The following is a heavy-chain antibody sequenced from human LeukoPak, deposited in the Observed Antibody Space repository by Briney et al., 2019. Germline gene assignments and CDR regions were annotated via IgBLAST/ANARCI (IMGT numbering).Heavy chain of an antibody. CDR1: GGSIASENHY. CDR2: IYYTGRS. CDR3: ARQLNVVWAFDI. J-gene: IGHJ3*02. D-gene: IGHD2-15*01. Sequence: SETLSLTCTLSGGSIASENHYWACTRHPQGNSRGWIVTIYYTGRSYYNSSLQSRAAVSVDTSKNQFSLRLSSVIDADAAVYYCARQLNVVWAFDIWGQGTAVTVSS. V-gene: IGHV4-39*01.